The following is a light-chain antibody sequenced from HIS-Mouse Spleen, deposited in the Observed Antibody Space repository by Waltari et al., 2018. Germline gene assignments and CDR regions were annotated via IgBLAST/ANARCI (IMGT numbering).Light chain of an antibody. Sequence: SYELTQPPSVSVSPGQTARSTCSGDALPKQNAYWYQQKPGQAPVLVIYKDSERPSGIPERFSGSSSGTTVTLTISGVQAEDEADYYCQSADSSGTYVVFGGGTKLTVL. V-gene: IGLV3-25*03. CDR1: ALPKQN. CDR2: KDS. CDR3: QSADSSGTYVV. J-gene: IGLJ2*01.